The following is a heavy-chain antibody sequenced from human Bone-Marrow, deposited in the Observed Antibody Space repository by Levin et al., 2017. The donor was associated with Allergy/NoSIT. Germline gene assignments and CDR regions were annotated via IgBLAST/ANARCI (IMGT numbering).Heavy chain of an antibody. J-gene: IGHJ5*02. Sequence: SQTLSLTCAVYGGSFSGYYWSWIRPPPGKGLEWIGEINHSGSTNYNPSLKSRVTISVDTSKNQFSLKLSSVTAADTAVYYCARAGRFSKGRGWFDPWGQGTLVTVSS. CDR3: ARAGRFSKGRGWFDP. D-gene: IGHD3-3*01. CDR2: INHSGST. V-gene: IGHV4-34*01. CDR1: GGSFSGYY.